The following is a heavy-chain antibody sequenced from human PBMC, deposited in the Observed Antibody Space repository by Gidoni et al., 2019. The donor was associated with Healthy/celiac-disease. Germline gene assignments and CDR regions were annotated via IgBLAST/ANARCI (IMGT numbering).Heavy chain of an antibody. V-gene: IGHV3-49*03. CDR1: GFTFGDYA. D-gene: IGHD1-20*01. CDR2: IRSKAYGGTT. J-gene: IGHJ4*02. Sequence: EVQLVESGGGLVQPGRSLRLSCTASGFTFGDYAMSWFRQAPGKGLEWVGFIRSKAYGGTTEYAASVKGRFTISRDDSKSIAYLQMNSLKTEDTAVYYCTRDRGITGSKSFFDYWGQGTLVTVSS. CDR3: TRDRGITGSKSFFDY.